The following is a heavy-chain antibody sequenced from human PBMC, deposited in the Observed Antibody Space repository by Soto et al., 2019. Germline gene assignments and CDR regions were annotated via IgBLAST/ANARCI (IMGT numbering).Heavy chain of an antibody. V-gene: IGHV1-69*14. Sequence: QVQLVQSGAEVKKPGSSVKVSCKASGGTFSSYAISWVRQSPGQGLEWMGGIIPIFGTANYAQKFQGRVTNTEDKSTSTAYMELSSLRSEYTAVYYCAGESRYCSGGSCYFLPGIDYWGQGNLVTVSS. CDR3: AGESRYCSGGSCYFLPGIDY. J-gene: IGHJ4*02. CDR2: IIPIFGTA. D-gene: IGHD2-15*01. CDR1: GGTFSSYA.